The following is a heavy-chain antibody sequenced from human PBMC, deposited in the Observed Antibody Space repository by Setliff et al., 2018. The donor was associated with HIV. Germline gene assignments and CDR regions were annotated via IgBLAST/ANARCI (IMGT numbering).Heavy chain of an antibody. D-gene: IGHD1-1*01. CDR2: MNPNSGNT. J-gene: IGHJ4*02. Sequence: VASVKVSCKASGYTFTNYDINWVRQATGQGLEWMGRMNPNSGNTEYAQQFQGRVTMTRNTSISTAYMELSSLRSEDTAIYYCARGHSGNDYWGQGTLVTVSS. CDR1: GYTFTNYD. CDR3: ARGHSGNDY. V-gene: IGHV1-8*02.